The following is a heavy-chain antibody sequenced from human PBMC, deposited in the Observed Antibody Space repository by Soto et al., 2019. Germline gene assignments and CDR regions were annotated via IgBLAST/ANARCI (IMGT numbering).Heavy chain of an antibody. V-gene: IGHV1-69*13. CDR1: GGTFSSYA. CDR3: ARDLYYYDSSGYYYTFDP. J-gene: IGHJ5*02. D-gene: IGHD3-22*01. CDR2: IIPIFGTA. Sequence: GASVKVSCKASGGTFSSYAISWVRQAPGQGLEWMGGIIPIFGTANYAQKFQGRVTITADESTSTAYMELSSLRSEDTAVYYCARDLYYYDSSGYYYTFDPWGQGTLVTVSS.